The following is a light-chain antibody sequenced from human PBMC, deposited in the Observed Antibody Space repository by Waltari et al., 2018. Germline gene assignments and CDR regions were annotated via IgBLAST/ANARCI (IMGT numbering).Light chain of an antibody. CDR3: QQYNDWPLT. Sequence: VMPQSPATLSVSPGGRATLACRASQSVRDKLAWDQPKPGQGPRHLIFGASNRATGIPDRFSGSGSGTDFTLTISSLQSEDFALYCCQQYNDWPLTFGRGTKVEIK. CDR1: QSVRDK. J-gene: IGKJ4*01. CDR2: GAS. V-gene: IGKV3-15*01.